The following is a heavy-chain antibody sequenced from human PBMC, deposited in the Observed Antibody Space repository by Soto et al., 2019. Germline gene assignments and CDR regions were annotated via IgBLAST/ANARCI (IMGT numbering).Heavy chain of an antibody. D-gene: IGHD2-2*01. J-gene: IGHJ4*02. CDR1: GGSITSSGYY. Sequence: QVQLQESGPGLVKPSQTLSLTCTVSGGSITSSGYYWSWIRQHPGEGLEWIGFTSNSGSTSSNPSLKSRVTMSVDTSSNQFALNLKSVTAQDTAVYYCARGGGSTKVDYWGQGTLVTVSP. CDR2: TSNSGST. CDR3: ARGGGSTKVDY. V-gene: IGHV4-31*03.